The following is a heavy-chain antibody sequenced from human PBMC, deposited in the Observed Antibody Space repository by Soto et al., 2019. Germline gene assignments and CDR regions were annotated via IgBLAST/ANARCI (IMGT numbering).Heavy chain of an antibody. V-gene: IGHV3-30*18. Sequence: GGSLRLSCAASGLTFNTYGMHWVRQAPGKGLEWVAVISYDGSDKYYADSVKGRFIISRDNSKNTLYLQMNSLRAEDTAIYYCAKSPNFYCSSPNCYKFYFDFWGQGALVTVSS. D-gene: IGHD2-2*02. CDR2: ISYDGSDK. CDR1: GLTFNTYG. J-gene: IGHJ4*02. CDR3: AKSPNFYCSSPNCYKFYFDF.